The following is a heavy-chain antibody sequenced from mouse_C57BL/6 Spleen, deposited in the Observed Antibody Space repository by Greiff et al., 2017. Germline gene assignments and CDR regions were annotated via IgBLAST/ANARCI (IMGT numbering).Heavy chain of an antibody. CDR1: GYTFTSYW. CDR3: ARVPFITTAQGYFDY. D-gene: IGHD1-1*01. V-gene: IGHV1-53*01. Sequence: QVQLQQSGTELVKPGASVKLSCKASGYTFTSYWMHWVKQRPGQGLEWVGNLIPSNGGTNYNEKFKSKATLTVDKSSSTAYMQLSSLTSEDSAVYYCARVPFITTAQGYFDYWGQGTTLTVSS. CDR2: LIPSNGGT. J-gene: IGHJ2*01.